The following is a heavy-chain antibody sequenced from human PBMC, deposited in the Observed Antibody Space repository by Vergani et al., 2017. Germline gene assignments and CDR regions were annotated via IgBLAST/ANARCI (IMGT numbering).Heavy chain of an antibody. V-gene: IGHV3-23*01. J-gene: IGHJ3*01. CDR3: AKVCGSTSCPYGGGAFDV. CDR1: GFTFNSYA. CDR2: INNNGGST. Sequence: QLLESGGGLIQPGGSLRLSCAASGFTFNSYAMTWVRQAPGKGLEWVSGINNNGGSTYFADSVKGRFTISRDNSKNTLYLQMTDLRAEDTATYYCAKVCGSTSCPYGGGAFDVWGHGTMVTVSS. D-gene: IGHD2-2*01.